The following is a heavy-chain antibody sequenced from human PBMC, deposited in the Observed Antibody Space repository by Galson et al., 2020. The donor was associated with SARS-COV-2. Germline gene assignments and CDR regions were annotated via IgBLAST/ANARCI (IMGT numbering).Heavy chain of an antibody. CDR1: GFPFSRYE. D-gene: IGHD3-16*01. J-gene: IGHJ5*02. Sequence: GEALKISCAASGFPFSRYEMHWVRQAPGKGLEWVSYINSSGSTIYYADSVKGRFTISRDNAKNSLYLQMNSRRAEGTAVCYCAIDTGFLWAIWFDPGGQGTLVIVSS. CDR3: AIDTGFLWAIWFDP. CDR2: INSSGSTI. V-gene: IGHV3-48*03.